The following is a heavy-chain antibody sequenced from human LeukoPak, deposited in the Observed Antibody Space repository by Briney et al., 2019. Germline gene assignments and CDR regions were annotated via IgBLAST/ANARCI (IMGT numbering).Heavy chain of an antibody. CDR3: ARFVSSNWYRWFDP. CDR1: GGSISSYY. Sequence: PSETLSLTCTVSGGSISSYYWSWIRQPPGKGLEWIGYIYYSGSTNYNPSLKSRVTISVDTSKNQFSLKLSSVTAADTAVYYCARFVSSNWYRWFDPWGQGTLVTVSS. V-gene: IGHV4-59*01. D-gene: IGHD6-13*01. CDR2: IYYSGST. J-gene: IGHJ5*02.